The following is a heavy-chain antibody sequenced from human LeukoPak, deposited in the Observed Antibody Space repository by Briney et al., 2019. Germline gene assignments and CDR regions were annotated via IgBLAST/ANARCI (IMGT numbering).Heavy chain of an antibody. CDR2: INPMLGTA. J-gene: IGHJ4*02. CDR1: GGTFRIYA. V-gene: IGHV1-69*05. CDR3: ARAPPVGPFDY. Sequence: AVTVSCVASGGTFRIYAISWVRQAPGEGVEWVGGINPMLGTANYAQNFKARVTITTEESTSTAYMELGSLRSEDTAVYYCARAPPVGPFDYWGQGTLVTVSS.